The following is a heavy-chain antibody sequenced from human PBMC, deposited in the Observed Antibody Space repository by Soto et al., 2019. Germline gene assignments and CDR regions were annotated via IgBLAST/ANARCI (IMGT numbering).Heavy chain of an antibody. Sequence: SETLSLTCTVFGGSISSGGYSWSWIRQPPGKGLEWIGYIYHSGSTYYNPSLKSRVTISVDRSKNQFSLKLSSVTAADTAVYYCARDQLEGNWFDPWGQGTLVTVSS. J-gene: IGHJ5*02. V-gene: IGHV4-30-2*01. D-gene: IGHD1-1*01. CDR3: ARDQLEGNWFDP. CDR2: IYHSGST. CDR1: GGSISSGGYS.